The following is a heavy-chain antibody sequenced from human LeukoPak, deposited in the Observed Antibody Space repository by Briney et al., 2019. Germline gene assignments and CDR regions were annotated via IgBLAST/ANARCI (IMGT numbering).Heavy chain of an antibody. CDR3: AKERLETYYYDSSGYYSPYYFDY. D-gene: IGHD3-22*01. Sequence: GGSLRLSCAASGFTFSSYAMSWVRQAPGKGLEWVSSISGSGGTTYYADSVKGRFTISRDNSKNTLYLQMNSLRAEDTAVYYCAKERLETYYYDSSGYYSPYYFDYWGQGTLVTVSS. V-gene: IGHV3-23*01. CDR2: ISGSGGTT. CDR1: GFTFSSYA. J-gene: IGHJ4*02.